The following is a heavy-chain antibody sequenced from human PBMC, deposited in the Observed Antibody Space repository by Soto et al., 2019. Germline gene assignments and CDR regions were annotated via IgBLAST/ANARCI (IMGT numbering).Heavy chain of an antibody. V-gene: IGHV3-23*01. J-gene: IGHJ4*02. Sequence: PGGSLRLSCAASGFTFSSYAMSWVRQAPGKGLEWVSAISGSGGSTYYADSVKGRFTISRDNSKNTLYLQMNSLRAEDTAVYYCAKDLLPNYYDSSGYYYVPFDYWGQGTLVTVSS. CDR1: GFTFSSYA. CDR2: ISGSGGST. CDR3: AKDLLPNYYDSSGYYYVPFDY. D-gene: IGHD3-22*01.